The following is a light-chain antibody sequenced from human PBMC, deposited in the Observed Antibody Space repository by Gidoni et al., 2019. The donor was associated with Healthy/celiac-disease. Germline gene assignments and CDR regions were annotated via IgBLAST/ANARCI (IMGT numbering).Light chain of an antibody. J-gene: IGKJ1*01. CDR2: WAS. V-gene: IGKV4-1*01. CDR3: QQYDSTPWT. Sequence: DIVMTQSSVSLAVSLGERATLNCKSSQSALYSFNNKNYLAWYQQKPGQPPKLLIYWASTRESGVPDRFSGSGSGTDFTLTISSLQAEDVAVYYCQQYDSTPWTFGQGTKVEIK. CDR1: QSALYSFNNKNY.